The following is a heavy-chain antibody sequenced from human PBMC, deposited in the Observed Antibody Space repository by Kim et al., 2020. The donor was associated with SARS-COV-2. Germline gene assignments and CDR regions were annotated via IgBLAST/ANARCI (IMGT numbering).Heavy chain of an antibody. V-gene: IGHV1-69*13. D-gene: IGHD3-22*01. CDR1: GGTFSSYA. CDR3: AREGPRNYYDSTNDASDI. CDR2: IIPIFGTA. J-gene: IGHJ3*02. Sequence: SVKVSCKASGGTFSSYAISWVRQAPGQGLEWMGGIIPIFGTANYAQKFQGRVTITADESTSTAYMELSSLRSEDTAVYYCAREGPRNYYDSTNDASDIWGQGTMVTVSS.